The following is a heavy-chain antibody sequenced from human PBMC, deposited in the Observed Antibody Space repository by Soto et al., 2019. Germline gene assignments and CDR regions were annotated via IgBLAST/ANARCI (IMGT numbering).Heavy chain of an antibody. J-gene: IGHJ5*02. Sequence: SETLSLTCSVSGGSINSSSYFWGWVRQPPGKGLEWIGSIYYSGSTYYNPSLRSRVTISVDASKNQFSLKLSSVTAADTAVFYCARHYSSGSRNWFDPWGQGTLVTVSS. V-gene: IGHV4-39*01. CDR2: IYYSGST. CDR3: ARHYSSGSRNWFDP. CDR1: GGSINSSSYF. D-gene: IGHD6-19*01.